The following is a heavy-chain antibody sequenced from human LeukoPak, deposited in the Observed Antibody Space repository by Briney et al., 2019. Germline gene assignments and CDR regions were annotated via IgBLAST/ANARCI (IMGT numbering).Heavy chain of an antibody. Sequence: ASVKVSCKASGGTFSSYAISWVRQAPGQGLEWMGGIIPIFGTANYAQKFQGRVTITADESTSTAYMELSSLRSEDTAVYYCAEGRFGETLYFGYWGQGTLVTVSS. CDR1: GGTFSSYA. V-gene: IGHV1-69*13. D-gene: IGHD3-10*01. CDR3: AEGRFGETLYFGY. CDR2: IIPIFGTA. J-gene: IGHJ4*02.